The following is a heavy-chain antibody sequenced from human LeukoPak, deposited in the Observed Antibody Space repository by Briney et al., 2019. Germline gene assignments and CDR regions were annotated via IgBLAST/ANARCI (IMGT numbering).Heavy chain of an antibody. CDR3: ARVVGYSSSYWFDT. D-gene: IGHD1-26*01. CDR2: INQSGDT. Sequence: SETLSLTCAVYGGSFSDYDWSWVRQPPGKGLEWIGEINQSGDTNCAPSLKSRVSMSIDTSWNQFSLNLNSVTAADTAVYYCARVVGYSSSYWFDTWGQGILVTVSS. J-gene: IGHJ5*02. CDR1: GGSFSDYD. V-gene: IGHV4-34*01.